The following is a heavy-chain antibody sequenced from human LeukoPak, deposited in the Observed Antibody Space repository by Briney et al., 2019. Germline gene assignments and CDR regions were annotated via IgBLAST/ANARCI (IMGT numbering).Heavy chain of an antibody. CDR2: INPNSGGT. J-gene: IGHJ3*02. CDR1: GYTFTGYY. V-gene: IGHV1-2*02. CDR3: ARDTQLTTVTTPDAFDI. Sequence: GASVKVSCKASGYTFTGYYTHWVRQAPGQGLEWMGWINPNSGGTNYAQKFQGRVTMTRDTSISTAYMELSRLRSDDTAVYYCARDTQLTTVTTPDAFDIWGQGTMVTVSS. D-gene: IGHD4-17*01.